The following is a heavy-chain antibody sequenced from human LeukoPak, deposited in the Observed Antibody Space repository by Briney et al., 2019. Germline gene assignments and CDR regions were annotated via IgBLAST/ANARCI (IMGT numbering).Heavy chain of an antibody. CDR1: GGSISSGGYY. J-gene: IGHJ4*02. CDR2: IYYSGST. D-gene: IGHD2-2*01. CDR3: ASLDCSGTSCPFDY. V-gene: IGHV4-31*03. Sequence: PSQTLSLTCTVSGGSISSGGYYWSWIRQHPGKGLEWIGYIYYSGSTYYNPSLKSRVTISVDTSKNQFSLKLSSVTAADTAVYYCASLDCSGTSCPFDYWGQGTLVTVSS.